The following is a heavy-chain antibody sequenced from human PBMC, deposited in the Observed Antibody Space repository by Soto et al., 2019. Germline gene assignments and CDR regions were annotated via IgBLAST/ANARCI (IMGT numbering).Heavy chain of an antibody. Sequence: QVQLVQSGAEAKKPGASVKVSCKASGYTFSTYGISWVRQAPGQGLEWMGWINGYNGNTNYAPKLQGRITMTTDTSTTTAYMELWSLRSDDTAVYYCARMGDVPYYYYGMDVWGQGTTVTVSS. V-gene: IGHV1-18*01. D-gene: IGHD3-16*01. CDR2: INGYNGNT. CDR3: ARMGDVPYYYYGMDV. CDR1: GYTFSTYG. J-gene: IGHJ6*02.